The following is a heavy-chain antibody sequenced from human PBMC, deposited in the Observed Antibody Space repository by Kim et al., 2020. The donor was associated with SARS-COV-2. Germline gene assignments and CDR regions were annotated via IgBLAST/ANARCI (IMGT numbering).Heavy chain of an antibody. V-gene: IGHV3-11*01. D-gene: IGHD3-9*01. J-gene: IGHJ4*02. CDR3: ARDSGVFRLRYFGRIPPRHDY. CDR1: GFTFSDYY. Sequence: GGSLRLSCAASGFTFSDYYMSWIRQAPGKGLEWVSYISSSGSTIYYADSVKGRFTISRDNAKNSLYLQMNSLRAEDTAVYYCARDSGVFRLRYFGRIPPRHDYWGQGTLVTVSS. CDR2: ISSSGSTI.